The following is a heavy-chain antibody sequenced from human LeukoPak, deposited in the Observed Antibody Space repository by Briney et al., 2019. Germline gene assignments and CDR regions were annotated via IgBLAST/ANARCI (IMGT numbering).Heavy chain of an antibody. Sequence: SVKVSCKASGGTFSSYAISWVRQAPGQGLEWMGGIIPIFGTANYAQKFQGRVTITTDESTSTAYMELSSLRSEDTAVYYCARGGFGELPYYFDYWGQGTLVTVSS. D-gene: IGHD3-10*01. CDR3: ARGGFGELPYYFDY. V-gene: IGHV1-69*05. CDR2: IIPIFGTA. J-gene: IGHJ4*02. CDR1: GGTFSSYA.